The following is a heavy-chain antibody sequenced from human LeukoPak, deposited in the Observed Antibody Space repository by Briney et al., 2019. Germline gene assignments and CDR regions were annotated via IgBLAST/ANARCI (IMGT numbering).Heavy chain of an antibody. D-gene: IGHD2-2*01. CDR1: EYTFTFYA. CDR3: ARDSTSCYDY. CDR2: ISAYNGNT. Sequence: ASVKVSCKASEYTFTFYAMNWVRQAPGQGLEWMGWISAYNGNTNYAQRLQGRVTMTTDASTSTAYMELRSLRSDDTAVYYCARDSTSCYDYWGQGTLVTVSS. J-gene: IGHJ4*02. V-gene: IGHV1-18*01.